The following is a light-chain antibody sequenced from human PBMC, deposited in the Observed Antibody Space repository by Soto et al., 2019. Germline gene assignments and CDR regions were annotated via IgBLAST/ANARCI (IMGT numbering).Light chain of an antibody. CDR3: SSRPSSGTHVL. CDR1: GSDIGYYDS. Sequence: QSALTQPASVSGSPGQSITISCTGTGSDIGYYDSVSWYQRHPDKAPKLIIYDVYSRPSGVSNRFSGSKSGYTASLTISGLQPEDEADYYCSSRPSSGTHVLFGGGTKLTVL. V-gene: IGLV2-14*01. CDR2: DVY. J-gene: IGLJ2*01.